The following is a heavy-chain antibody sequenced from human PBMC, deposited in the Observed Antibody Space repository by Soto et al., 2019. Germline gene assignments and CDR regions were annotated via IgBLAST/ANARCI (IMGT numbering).Heavy chain of an antibody. CDR1: GFTFHSFS. CDR3: AKESVEATYSYYGMDV. CDR2: VSFDSKNK. V-gene: IGHV3-30*18. J-gene: IGHJ6*02. D-gene: IGHD3-16*02. Sequence: LVESGGGVVQPGRSLTLSCAASGFTFHSFSMHWVRQAPGKGLEWVATVSFDSKNKYYIDSVEGRFTISRDNTKSVMSLQMTSLRHEDTAVYYCAKESVEATYSYYGMDVWGPGTTVTVS.